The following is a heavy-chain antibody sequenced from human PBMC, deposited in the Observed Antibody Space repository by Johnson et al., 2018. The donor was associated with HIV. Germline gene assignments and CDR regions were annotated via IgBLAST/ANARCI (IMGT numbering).Heavy chain of an antibody. D-gene: IGHD2-8*02. V-gene: IGHV3-7*03. CDR2: MDQKGSEK. J-gene: IGHJ3*02. CDR3: ARTQVVYAHFDI. CDR1: GFTFDDYG. Sequence: MLLVESGGGVVRPGGSLRLSCAASGFTFDDYGMTWVRQAPGNGLEWVANMDQKGSEKYYVDSVKGRFTISRDNAKNSLYLQMNSLRAEDTAVYYCARTQVVYAHFDIWGQGTMVTVSS.